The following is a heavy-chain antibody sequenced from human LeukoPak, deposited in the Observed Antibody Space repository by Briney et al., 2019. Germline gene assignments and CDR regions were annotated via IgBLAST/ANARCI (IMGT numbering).Heavy chain of an antibody. J-gene: IGHJ3*02. V-gene: IGHV4-34*01. Sequence: SETLSLTCAVYGGSFSGYYWSWIRQPPGKGLEWIGEINHSGSTNYNPSLKSRVTISVDTSKNQFSLKLSSVTPEDTAVYYCVGQKPGLRAFDIWGQGTMVTVSS. CDR1: GGSFSGYY. CDR2: INHSGST. D-gene: IGHD3-10*01. CDR3: VGQKPGLRAFDI.